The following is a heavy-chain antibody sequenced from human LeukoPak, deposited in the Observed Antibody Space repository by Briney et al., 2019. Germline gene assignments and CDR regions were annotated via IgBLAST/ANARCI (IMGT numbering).Heavy chain of an antibody. Sequence: GGSLRLSCAASGFTFSSYSMNWVRQAPGKGLEWVSSISSSSYIYYADSVKGRFTISRDNAKNSLHLQMNSLRAEDTAVYYCARGRFGSYISFDYWGQGTLVTDSS. CDR3: ARGRFGSYISFDY. V-gene: IGHV3-21*01. J-gene: IGHJ4*02. D-gene: IGHD1-26*01. CDR2: ISSSSYI. CDR1: GFTFSSYS.